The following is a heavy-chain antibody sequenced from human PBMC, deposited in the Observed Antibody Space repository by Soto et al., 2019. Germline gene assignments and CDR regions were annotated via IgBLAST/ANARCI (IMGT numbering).Heavy chain of an antibody. Sequence: QVQLVQSGAEVKKPGASVKVSCKASGYTFTSYGISWVRQAPGQGLEWMGWISAYNGNTNYAQKLQGRVTMTTDTSTSTAYMELRSLRADDTAVYYCARDSVTMRWYLHWYFDLWGRGTLVTVSS. CDR2: ISAYNGNT. J-gene: IGHJ2*01. CDR3: ARDSVTMRWYLHWYFDL. V-gene: IGHV1-18*01. D-gene: IGHD2-15*01. CDR1: GYTFTSYG.